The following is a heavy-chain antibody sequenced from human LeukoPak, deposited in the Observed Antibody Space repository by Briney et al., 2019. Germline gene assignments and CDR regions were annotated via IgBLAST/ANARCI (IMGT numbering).Heavy chain of an antibody. CDR2: ISSSSSYI. V-gene: IGHV3-21*01. J-gene: IGHJ4*02. D-gene: IGHD7-27*01. Sequence: PGGSLRLSCAASGFTFSSYSMNCVRQAPGEGLEWVSYISSSSSYIYYADSVKGRFTISRDNAKNSLYLQINSLSAEATALYYCARTNWAFDYWGQGTLVTVSS. CDR3: ARTNWAFDY. CDR1: GFTFSSYS.